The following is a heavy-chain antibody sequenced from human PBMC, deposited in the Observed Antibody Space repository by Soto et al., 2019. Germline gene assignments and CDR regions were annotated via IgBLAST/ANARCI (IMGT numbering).Heavy chain of an antibody. CDR3: ARDLVLSYYYYGMDV. Sequence: ASVKVSCKASGYTFTSYYMHWVRQAPGQGLEWMGTINPSGGSTSYAQKFQGRVTMTRDTSTSTVYMELSSLRSEDTAVYYCARDLVLSYYYYGMDVWGQGTTVTVSS. CDR2: INPSGGST. D-gene: IGHD3-16*01. V-gene: IGHV1-46*01. J-gene: IGHJ6*02. CDR1: GYTFTSYY.